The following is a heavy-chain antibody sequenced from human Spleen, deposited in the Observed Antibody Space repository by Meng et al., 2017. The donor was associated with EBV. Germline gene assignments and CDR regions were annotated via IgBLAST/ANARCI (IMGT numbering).Heavy chain of an antibody. CDR3: ALFNGYRLGIFAY. Sequence: VMLKRWGAGLLNPSKTLSLACGGYGGSFRGYYWSWIRQPPGKGLEWIGEINHSGSTNFNASLKSRVTISIDTSKNQFSLKLSSVTAADTAAYYCALFNGYRLGIFAYWGQGTLVTVSS. V-gene: IGHV4-34*01. CDR2: INHSGST. J-gene: IGHJ4*02. D-gene: IGHD3-9*01. CDR1: GGSFRGYY.